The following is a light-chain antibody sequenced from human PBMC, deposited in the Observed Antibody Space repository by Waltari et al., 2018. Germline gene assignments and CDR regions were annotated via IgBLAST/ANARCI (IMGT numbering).Light chain of an antibody. J-gene: IGLJ3*02. CDR3: AAWDDSLDGWV. V-gene: IGLV1-44*01. Sequence: QSVLTQPPSASGTPGQRVTISCSGSSSNIGGDPVSWYQPLPGTAPKLLIYSNNPGPQGVPAQFSGSKSGTTASLAISGLQSEDEAAYYCAAWDDSLDGWVFGGGTKLTVL. CDR2: SNN. CDR1: SSNIGGDP.